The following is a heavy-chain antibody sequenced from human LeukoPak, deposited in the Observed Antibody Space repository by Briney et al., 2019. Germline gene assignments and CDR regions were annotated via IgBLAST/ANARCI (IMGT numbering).Heavy chain of an antibody. Sequence: GGSLRLSCAASGFTFDDYTMHWVRQAPGKGLEWVSLISWDGGSTYYADSVKGRFTISRDNSKNSLYLQMSSLRTEDTALYHCAKDMGLSDKYYYGSGRWYYGMDVWGQGTTVTVSS. J-gene: IGHJ6*02. CDR2: ISWDGGST. CDR1: GFTFDDYT. D-gene: IGHD3-10*01. V-gene: IGHV3-43*01. CDR3: AKDMGLSDKYYYGSGRWYYGMDV.